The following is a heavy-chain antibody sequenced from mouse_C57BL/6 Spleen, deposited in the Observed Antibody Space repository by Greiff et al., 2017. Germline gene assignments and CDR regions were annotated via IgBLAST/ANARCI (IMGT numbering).Heavy chain of an antibody. CDR1: GFTFNTYA. V-gene: IGHV10-3*01. Sequence: EVKLMESGGGLVQPKGSLKLSCAASGFTFNTYALHWVRPAPGKGLEWVARIRSKSSNYATYYADSVKDRFTISRYDSQSMLYLQMNNLKTEDTAMSYWVRDGYYGSSYDYAMDYWGQGTSVTVSS. D-gene: IGHD1-1*01. J-gene: IGHJ4*01. CDR3: VRDGYYGSSYDYAMDY. CDR2: IRSKSSNYAT.